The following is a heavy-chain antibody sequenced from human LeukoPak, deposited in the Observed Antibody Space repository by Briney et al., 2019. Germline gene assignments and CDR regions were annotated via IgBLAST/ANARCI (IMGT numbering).Heavy chain of an antibody. CDR1: GYSFTSYW. V-gene: IGHV5-51*01. CDR2: IHPGDSDT. CDR3: ARHLKARITTPFDP. D-gene: IGHD3-3*01. Sequence: GEPLKISCKGSGYSFTSYWIGWVRQMPGKGLEWMGIIHPGDSDTRYSPSFQGQVTISADKSISTAYLQWSSLKASDTAMYYCARHLKARITTPFDPWGQGTLVTVSS. J-gene: IGHJ5*02.